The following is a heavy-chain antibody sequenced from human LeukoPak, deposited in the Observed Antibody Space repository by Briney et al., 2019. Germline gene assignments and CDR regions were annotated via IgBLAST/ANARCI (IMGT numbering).Heavy chain of an antibody. J-gene: IGHJ4*02. CDR3: ARGDYDILTGYYTLNY. CDR1: GGSISGYY. V-gene: IGHV4-59*01. Sequence: SETLSLTCTVSGGSISGYYWGWIRQPPGKGLEWIGYIYYSGSTNYNPSLESRVTISVDTSKNQFSLKLSSVTAADTAVYYCARGDYDILTGYYTLNYWGQGTLVTVSS. D-gene: IGHD3-9*01. CDR2: IYYSGST.